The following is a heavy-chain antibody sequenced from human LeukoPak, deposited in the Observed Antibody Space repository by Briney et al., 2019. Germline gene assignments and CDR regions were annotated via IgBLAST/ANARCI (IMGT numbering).Heavy chain of an antibody. V-gene: IGHV3-7*01. CDR2: IKQDESEK. D-gene: IGHD2-2*01. Sequence: GGSLRLSCSASGFTFSNYWMSWVRQAPGKGLEWVANIKQDESEKYYVDSVKGRFTISRDNAKSSLHLQMNSLRAEDTAVYYCARALDSSSSRYQAFEEWGQGTLVTVSS. CDR1: GFTFSNYW. J-gene: IGHJ4*02. CDR3: ARALDSSSSRYQAFEE.